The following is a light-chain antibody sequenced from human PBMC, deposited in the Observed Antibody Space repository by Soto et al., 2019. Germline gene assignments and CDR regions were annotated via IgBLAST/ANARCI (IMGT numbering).Light chain of an antibody. CDR2: DAS. CDR3: QQYDSYSWT. V-gene: IGKV1-5*01. CDR1: QSISTR. J-gene: IGKJ1*01. Sequence: DIQMTQSPSTVSASVGDTVTITCRASQSISTRLAWYQQKAGKAPKVLIYDASRLESGVPSRFSGSGSGTEFTLTISRLQPDDFASYYCQQYDSYSWTFGRGTKVEIK.